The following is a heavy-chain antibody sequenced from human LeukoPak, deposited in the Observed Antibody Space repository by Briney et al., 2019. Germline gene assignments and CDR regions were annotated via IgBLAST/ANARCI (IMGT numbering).Heavy chain of an antibody. J-gene: IGHJ4*02. CDR2: INHSGST. CDR1: GGSFSGYY. CDR3: ARVERSGAVDY. D-gene: IGHD6-19*01. V-gene: IGHV4-34*01. Sequence: SETLSLTCAVYGGSFSGYYWSWIRQPPGKGLEWIGEINHSGSTNYNPSLKSRVTISVDTSKNQFSLKLSSVTAADTAVYYCARVERSGAVDYWGQGTLVTVSS.